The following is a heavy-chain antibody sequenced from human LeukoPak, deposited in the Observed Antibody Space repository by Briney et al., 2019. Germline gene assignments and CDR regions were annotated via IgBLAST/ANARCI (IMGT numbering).Heavy chain of an antibody. V-gene: IGHV4-31*03. CDR1: GGSIRRGDYY. J-gene: IGHJ4*02. CDR3: ARGSTLIRGFDY. D-gene: IGHD3-10*01. Sequence: SQTLSLTCTVSGGSIRRGDYYWNWIRQHPENSLEWIGYIFYSGSAYYNPSLKSRVTISVDTSKNQFSLKLSSVTAADTAVYYCARGSTLIRGFDYWGQGTLVTVSS. CDR2: IFYSGSA.